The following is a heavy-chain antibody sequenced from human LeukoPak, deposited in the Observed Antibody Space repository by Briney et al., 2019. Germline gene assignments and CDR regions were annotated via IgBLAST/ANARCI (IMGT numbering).Heavy chain of an antibody. CDR3: ATGVYYYDSSGYSQFDY. D-gene: IGHD3-22*01. J-gene: IGHJ4*02. Sequence: ASVKVSCKVSGYTLTELSMHWVRQAPGKGLERMGGFDPEDGETIYAQKFQGRVTMTEDTSTDTAYMELSSLRSEDTAVYYCATGVYYYDSSGYSQFDYWGQGTLVTVSS. CDR2: FDPEDGET. CDR1: GYTLTELS. V-gene: IGHV1-24*01.